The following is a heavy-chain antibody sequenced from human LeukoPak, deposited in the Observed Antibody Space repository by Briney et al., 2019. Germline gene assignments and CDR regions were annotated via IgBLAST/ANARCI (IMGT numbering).Heavy chain of an antibody. D-gene: IGHD1-26*01. CDR2: IYHSGST. CDR3: ARARDTTSGSNWFDP. Sequence: PSETLSLTCAVSGGSISSGGYSWSWIRQPPGKGLEWIGYIYHSGSTYYDPSLKSRVTISVDRSKNQFSLKLSSVTAADTAVYYCARARDTTSGSNWFDPWGQGTLVTVSS. CDR1: GGSISSGGYS. V-gene: IGHV4-30-2*01. J-gene: IGHJ5*02.